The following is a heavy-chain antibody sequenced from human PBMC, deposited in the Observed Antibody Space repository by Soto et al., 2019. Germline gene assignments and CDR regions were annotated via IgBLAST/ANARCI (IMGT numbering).Heavy chain of an antibody. CDR3: AKDSAPFDP. V-gene: IGHV3-30*18. Sequence: GGSLRLSCAASGFTFSSYGMHWVRQAPGKGLEWVAVISYDGGNKYYADSVKGRFTISRDNSKNTLYLQMNSLRAEDTAVYYCAKDSAPFDPWGQGTLVTVSS. J-gene: IGHJ5*02. CDR2: ISYDGGNK. CDR1: GFTFSSYG.